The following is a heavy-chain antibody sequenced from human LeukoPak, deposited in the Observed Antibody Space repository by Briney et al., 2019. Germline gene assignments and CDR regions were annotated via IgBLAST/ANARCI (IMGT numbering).Heavy chain of an antibody. D-gene: IGHD3-22*01. CDR2: ISYDGSNK. Sequence: PGGSLRLSSAASGFTFSSYGMHWVRQAPGKGLEWVAVISYDGSNKYYADSVKGRFTIYRDNSKDTLYLQMNSLRAEDTAVYYCAKERSSGYFLYYFDYWGQGTLVTVSS. V-gene: IGHV3-30*18. CDR3: AKERSSGYFLYYFDY. CDR1: GFTFSSYG. J-gene: IGHJ4*02.